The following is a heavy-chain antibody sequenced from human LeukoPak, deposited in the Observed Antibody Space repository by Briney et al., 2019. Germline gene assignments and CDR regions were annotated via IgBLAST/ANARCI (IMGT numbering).Heavy chain of an antibody. Sequence: SETLSLTCTVSGGSISNSDYSWGWIRQPPGKGLECIGTIYYSGSTYYKSSLKSRVTISVDTSKNHFSLKLSSVTAADTAVYYCARVADGKGYPFDYWGQGTLVTVSS. CDR3: ARVADGKGYPFDY. J-gene: IGHJ4*02. D-gene: IGHD5-18*01. V-gene: IGHV4-39*07. CDR2: IYYSGST. CDR1: GGSISNSDYS.